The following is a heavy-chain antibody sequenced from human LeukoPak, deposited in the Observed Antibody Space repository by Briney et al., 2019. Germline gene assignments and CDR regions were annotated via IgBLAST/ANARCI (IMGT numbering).Heavy chain of an antibody. CDR1: GGTSNSHA. V-gene: IGHV1-69*04. J-gene: IGHJ4*02. D-gene: IGHD3-22*01. CDR2: IIPNLGTT. Sequence: ASVKVSCKASGGTSNSHAISWVRQAPGQGLEWMGRIIPNLGTTNRAQNFQDRVTLTADKSTNTAYMELTSLTSNDTAVYYCATTNDGGGYQWGDFFDFWGQGTLVTVSS. CDR3: ATTNDGGGYQWGDFFDF.